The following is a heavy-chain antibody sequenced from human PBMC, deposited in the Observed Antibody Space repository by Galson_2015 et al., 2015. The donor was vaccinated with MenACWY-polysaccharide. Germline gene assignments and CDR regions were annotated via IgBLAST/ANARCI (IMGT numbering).Heavy chain of an antibody. Sequence: EWIGEIYHSGSTNYNPSLKSRVTISVDTSKNQFSLKLSSVTAADTAVYYCASVAARWEGFDYWGQGTLVTVSS. CDR3: ASVAARWEGFDY. CDR2: IYHSGST. V-gene: IGHV4-34*01. J-gene: IGHJ4*02. D-gene: IGHD6-19*01.